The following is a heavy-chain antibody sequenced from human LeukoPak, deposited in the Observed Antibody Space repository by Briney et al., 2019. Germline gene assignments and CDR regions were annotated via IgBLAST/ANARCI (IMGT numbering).Heavy chain of an antibody. CDR2: ISSGGST. J-gene: IGHJ4*02. CDR3: ARGLYSSGWYFDY. CDR1: GFTFTSYA. D-gene: IGHD6-19*01. V-gene: IGHV3-66*01. Sequence: AGGSLRLSCAASGFTFTSYAMSWVRQAPGKGLDWVSVISSGGSTYYSDSVKGRFTISRDNSKNTLYLQMNTLRAEDTAVYYCARGLYSSGWYFDYWGQGTLVTVSS.